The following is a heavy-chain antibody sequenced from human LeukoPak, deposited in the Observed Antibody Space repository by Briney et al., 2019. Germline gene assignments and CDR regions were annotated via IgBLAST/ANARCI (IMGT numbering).Heavy chain of an antibody. CDR3: ARKLVGATDYYYGMDV. D-gene: IGHD1-26*01. CDR2: IIPIFGTA. Sequence: SVKVSCKASGGTFSSYAISWVRQAPGQGLEWMGGIIPIFGTADYAQKFQGRVTITADESTSTAYMELSSLRSEDTAVYYRARKLVGATDYYYGMDVWGQGTTVTVSS. CDR1: GGTFSSYA. V-gene: IGHV1-69*01. J-gene: IGHJ6*02.